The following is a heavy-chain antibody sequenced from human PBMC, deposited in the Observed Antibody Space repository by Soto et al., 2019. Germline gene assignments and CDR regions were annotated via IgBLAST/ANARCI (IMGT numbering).Heavy chain of an antibody. CDR3: TTDQVVPAAIPRTNPNWFDP. CDR1: GFTFISYA. CDR2: IKSKTDGGTT. D-gene: IGHD2-2*01. V-gene: IGHV3-15*01. J-gene: IGHJ5*02. Sequence: PGGSLRLSCAASGFTFISYAMSWVRQAPGKGLEWVGRIKSKTDGGTTDYAAPVKGRFTISRDDSKNTLYLQMNSLKTEDTAVYYCTTDQVVPAAIPRTNPNWFDPWGQGTLVTVSS.